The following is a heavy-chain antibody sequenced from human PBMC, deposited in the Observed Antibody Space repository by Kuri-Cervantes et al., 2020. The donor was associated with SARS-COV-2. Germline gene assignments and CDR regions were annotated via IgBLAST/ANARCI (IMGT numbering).Heavy chain of an antibody. CDR1: GGSFSGYY. V-gene: IGHV4-34*01. Sequence: SETLSLTCAVYGGSFSGYYWSWIRQPPGKGLEWIGEINHSGSTNYNPSLKSRVTISVDTSKNQFSLKLSSVTAADTAVYYCARDIAVASGYYFDYWGQGILVTVSS. D-gene: IGHD6-19*01. CDR2: INHSGST. J-gene: IGHJ4*02. CDR3: ARDIAVASGYYFDY.